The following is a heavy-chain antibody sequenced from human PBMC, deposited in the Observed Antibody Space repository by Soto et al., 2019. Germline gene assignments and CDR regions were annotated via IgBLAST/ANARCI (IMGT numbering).Heavy chain of an antibody. Sequence: SETLSLTCTVSGGSISSSRCHWGWIRQPPGKGLEWIGEINHSGSTNYNPSLKSRVTISVDTSKNQFSLKLSSVTAADTAVYYCARMDDNDFDYYYYGMDVWGQGTTVTVSS. J-gene: IGHJ6*02. CDR3: ARMDDNDFDYYYYGMDV. V-gene: IGHV4-39*07. CDR2: INHSGST. CDR1: GGSISSSRCH. D-gene: IGHD3-16*01.